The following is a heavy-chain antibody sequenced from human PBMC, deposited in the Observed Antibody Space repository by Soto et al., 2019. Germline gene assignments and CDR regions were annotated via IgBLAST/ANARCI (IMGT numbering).Heavy chain of an antibody. CDR1: GDSITSIYH. CDR2: IYHSGTT. Sequence: KPSETLSLTCAVSGDSITSIYHWAWIRQPPGRGLEWVASIYHSGTTYYNPSLKSRVTISVDTSKNQFSLKLNSVTAADTAIYYCARVDVRVSARRYFDYWGQGALVTVSS. CDR3: ARVDVRVSARRYFDY. V-gene: IGHV4-38-2*01. D-gene: IGHD6-6*01. J-gene: IGHJ4*02.